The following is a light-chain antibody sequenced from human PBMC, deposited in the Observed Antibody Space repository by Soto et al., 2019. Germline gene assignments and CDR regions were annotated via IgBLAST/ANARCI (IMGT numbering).Light chain of an antibody. Sequence: IVLTQSPGTLSLSPGERATLSCRASQSVSSNLAWYQQKRGQAPRLLIYDASNRATGIPARFSGSGSGTDFTLTISSLQPEDVATYYCQKYNNAPQLTFGGGTKVDIK. CDR3: QKYNNAPQLT. CDR2: DAS. J-gene: IGKJ4*01. V-gene: IGKV3-11*01. CDR1: QSVSSN.